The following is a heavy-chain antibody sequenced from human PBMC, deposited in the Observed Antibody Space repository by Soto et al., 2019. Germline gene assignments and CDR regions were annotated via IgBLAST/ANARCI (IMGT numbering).Heavy chain of an antibody. Sequence: SETLSLTCTVSGGSISSSSYYWGWIRQPPGKGLEWIGSIYYSGSTYYNPSLKSRVTISVDTSKNQFSLKLSSVTAADTAVYYCARQDGSGWPNYFDYWGQGTLVTVSS. CDR3: ARQDGSGWPNYFDY. CDR2: IYYSGST. D-gene: IGHD6-19*01. CDR1: GGSISSSSYY. J-gene: IGHJ4*02. V-gene: IGHV4-39*01.